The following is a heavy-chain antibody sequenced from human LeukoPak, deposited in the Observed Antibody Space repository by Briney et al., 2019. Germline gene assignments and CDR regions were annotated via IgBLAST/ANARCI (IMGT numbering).Heavy chain of an antibody. D-gene: IGHD1-20*01. CDR2: ISSSSSYI. CDR1: GFTFSSYS. Sequence: GGSLRLSCAASGFTFSSYSMNWVRQAPGKGLEWASSISSSSSYIYYADSVKGRFTISRDNAKNSLYLQMNSLRAEDTAVYYCARGGITGTKPPPADYWGQGTLVTVSS. J-gene: IGHJ4*02. V-gene: IGHV3-21*01. CDR3: ARGGITGTKPPPADY.